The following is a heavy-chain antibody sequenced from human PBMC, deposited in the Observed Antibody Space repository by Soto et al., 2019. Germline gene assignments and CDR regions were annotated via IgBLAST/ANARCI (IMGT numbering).Heavy chain of an antibody. CDR2: IYRTGST. V-gene: IGHV4-4*02. CDR3: ASRDPGTSVDY. D-gene: IGHD1-7*01. J-gene: IGHJ4*02. Sequence: PSETLSLTCAVSGGSFTSNNWWTWVRQPPGQGLEWIGEIYRTGSTNYNPSLKSRVTISLDKSENQFSLRVTSLTAADTAVYYCASRDPGTSVDYWGQGTLVTVSS. CDR1: GGSFTSNNW.